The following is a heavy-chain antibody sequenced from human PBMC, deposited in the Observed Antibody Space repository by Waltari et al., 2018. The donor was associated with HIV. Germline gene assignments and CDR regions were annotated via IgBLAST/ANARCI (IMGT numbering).Heavy chain of an antibody. V-gene: IGHV3-23*02. CDR3: AKDQASQISRCFEWSLQNPLYQGFLDS. CDR1: GFAFDTYA. D-gene: IGHD3-3*01. CDR2: ISSDGTSG. J-gene: IGHJ4*02. Sequence: LVQSGGGVIEPGGSLRLACAASGFAFDTYAMTWVRQAPGKGPEWVSSISSDGTSGFYSDSVQGRFTISRDNVNKILFLNMTDLTSGDSATYFCAKDQASQISRCFEWSLQNPLYQGFLDSWGRGALVIVSS.